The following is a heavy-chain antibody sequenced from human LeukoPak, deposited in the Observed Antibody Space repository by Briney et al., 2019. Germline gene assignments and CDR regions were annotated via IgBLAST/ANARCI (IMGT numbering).Heavy chain of an antibody. CDR1: GFAFNTYS. CDR3: ARDRGYYFDC. J-gene: IGHJ4*02. D-gene: IGHD3-10*01. Sequence: PGGSLRLSCAASGFAFNTYSMNWVRQAPGKGLEWISFISGSSTTILYADSMKGRFTISRDNAKNSVYLQMNSLRAEDTAVYYCARDRGYYFDCWGQETLVTVSS. CDR2: ISGSSTTI. V-gene: IGHV3-48*01.